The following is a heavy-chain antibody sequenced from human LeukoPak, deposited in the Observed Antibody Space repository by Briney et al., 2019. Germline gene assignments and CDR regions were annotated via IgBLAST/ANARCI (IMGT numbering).Heavy chain of an antibody. V-gene: IGHV3-23*01. J-gene: IGHJ4*02. CDR1: GFTFSSYA. Sequence: PGGSLRLSCAVSGFTFSSYAISWVRQAPGKGLEWVSAISGSGGSTYYADSVKGRFTISRDNSKNTLYLQMNSLRAEDTAVYYCAKAMIVVVITTGNLDYWGQGTLVTVSS. CDR2: ISGSGGST. CDR3: AKAMIVVVITTGNLDY. D-gene: IGHD3-22*01.